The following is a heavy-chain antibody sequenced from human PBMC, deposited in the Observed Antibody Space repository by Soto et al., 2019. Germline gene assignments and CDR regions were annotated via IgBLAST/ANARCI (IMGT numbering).Heavy chain of an antibody. CDR2: IIPIFGTA. D-gene: IGHD6-6*01. CDR1: GGTFSSYA. Sequence: QVQLVQSGAEVKKPGSSVKVSCKASGGTFSSYAISWVRQAPGQGLEWMGGIIPIFGTANYAQKFQGRVTITADEYTSTAYMELSSLRSEDTAVYYWARSIAARPGSPFDIWGQGTMVTVSS. J-gene: IGHJ3*02. CDR3: ARSIAARPGSPFDI. V-gene: IGHV1-69*01.